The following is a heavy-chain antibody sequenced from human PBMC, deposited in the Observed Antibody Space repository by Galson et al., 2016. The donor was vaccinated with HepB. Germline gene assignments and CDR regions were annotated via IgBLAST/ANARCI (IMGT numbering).Heavy chain of an antibody. CDR3: TTLMIVVLNDAFDI. Sequence: SLRLSCAASEFTFSNAWMSWVRQAPGKGLEWVGRIKSKTDGGTTDYAAPVKGRFTISRDDSKNTLYLQMNRLKTEDTAVYYCTTLMIVVLNDAFDIWGQGTMVTVSS. V-gene: IGHV3-15*01. CDR1: EFTFSNAW. CDR2: IKSKTDGGTT. J-gene: IGHJ3*02. D-gene: IGHD3-22*01.